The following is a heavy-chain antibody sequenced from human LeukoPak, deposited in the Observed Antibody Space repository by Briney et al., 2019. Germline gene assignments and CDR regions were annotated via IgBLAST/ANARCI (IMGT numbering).Heavy chain of an antibody. CDR3: ARVRRIAAAEY. CDR1: GYTFTDYY. D-gene: IGHD6-13*01. CDR2: INPNSGGT. Sequence: ASVKVSCKASGYTFTDYYMHWVRQAPGQGLEWMGWINPNSGGTNFAQKFQGRVSMTRDTSISTAYMELSRLRSEDTAVYYCARVRRIAAAEYWGQGTLVTVSS. J-gene: IGHJ4*02. V-gene: IGHV1-2*02.